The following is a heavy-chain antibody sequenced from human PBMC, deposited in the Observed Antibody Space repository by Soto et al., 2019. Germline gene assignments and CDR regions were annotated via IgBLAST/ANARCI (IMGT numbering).Heavy chain of an antibody. CDR1: GFTFSSYA. Sequence: GGSLRLSCAASGFTFSSYAMHWVRQAPGKGLEWVAVISYDGSNKYYADSVKGRFTISRDNSKNTLYLQMNSLRAEDTAVYYCARPPLYFGYPDYWGQGTLVTVSS. V-gene: IGHV3-30-3*01. J-gene: IGHJ4*02. CDR3: ARPPLYFGYPDY. CDR2: ISYDGSNK. D-gene: IGHD6-25*01.